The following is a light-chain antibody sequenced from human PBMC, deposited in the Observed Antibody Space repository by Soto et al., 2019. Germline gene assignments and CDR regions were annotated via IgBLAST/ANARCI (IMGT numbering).Light chain of an antibody. CDR3: QQYYSGLWT. CDR2: WAS. J-gene: IGKJ1*01. CDR1: QSVLYSSNNKNY. Sequence: DIVMTQSPDSLAVSLGERATINCKSSQSVLYSSNNKNYLAWYQQKPGQPPKLLIYWASTRESGVPDRFSGSGSGPDFTLTISSLQAEDVAVYYCQQYYSGLWTLGQGTKVEIK. V-gene: IGKV4-1*01.